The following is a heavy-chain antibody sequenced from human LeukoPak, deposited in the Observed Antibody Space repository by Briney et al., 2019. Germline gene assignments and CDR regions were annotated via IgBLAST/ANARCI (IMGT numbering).Heavy chain of an antibody. Sequence: AETLSLICTLSSGSISSYYWSWIRQPPGRGLEWIGYMYYSGSTKNNPSLKTRVTISVDSSKNQFTLKLSSVTAADTAVYYCAGREYCSGGSCYFGSYYYGMDVWGQGTTVTVSS. CDR3: AGREYCSGGSCYFGSYYYGMDV. V-gene: IGHV4-59*08. CDR2: MYYSGST. D-gene: IGHD2-15*01. J-gene: IGHJ6*02. CDR1: SGSISSYY.